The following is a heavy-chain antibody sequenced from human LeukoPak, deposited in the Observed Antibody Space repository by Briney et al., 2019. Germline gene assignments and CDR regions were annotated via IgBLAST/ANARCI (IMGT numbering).Heavy chain of an antibody. CDR2: MNPNSGNT. CDR1: GYTFTSYD. J-gene: IGHJ6*02. D-gene: IGHD3-3*01. V-gene: IGHV1-8*01. CDR3: ARKRVSITIFGVVNYGMDV. Sequence: ASVKVSCKASGYTFTSYDINWVRQATGQGLEWMGWMNPNSGNTGYAQKFQGRVTMTRNTSISIAYMELSSLRSEDTAVYYCARKRVSITIFGVVNYGMDVWGQGTTVTVSS.